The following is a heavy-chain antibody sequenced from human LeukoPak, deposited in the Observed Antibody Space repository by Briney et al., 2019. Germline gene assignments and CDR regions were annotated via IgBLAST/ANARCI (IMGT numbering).Heavy chain of an antibody. CDR3: ARDRGYCSGGSCYENDY. CDR2: ISSSSSYI. Sequence: GGSLRLSCAASGFTFSSYSMNWVRQAPGRGLEWVSSISSSSSYIYYADSVKGRFTISRDNAKNSLYLQMNSLRAEDTAVYYCARDRGYCSGGSCYENDYWGQGTLVTVSS. CDR1: GFTFSSYS. V-gene: IGHV3-21*01. J-gene: IGHJ4*02. D-gene: IGHD2-15*01.